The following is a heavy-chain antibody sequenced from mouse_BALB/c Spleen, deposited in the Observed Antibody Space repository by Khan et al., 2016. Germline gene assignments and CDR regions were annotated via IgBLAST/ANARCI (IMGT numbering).Heavy chain of an antibody. D-gene: IGHD4-1*01. J-gene: IGHJ4*01. Sequence: QIQLVQSGPELKKPGETVKISCKASGYTFTDYSMHWVKQAPGKGLKWMGWINTETGEPTYADDFKGRVAFSLETSASTAYLQINNLTNAYTATYFCAPLTCTFYSIYYWGQRTSVTVSS. CDR3: APLTCTFYSIYY. CDR2: INTETGEP. V-gene: IGHV9-2-1*01. CDR1: GYTFTDYS.